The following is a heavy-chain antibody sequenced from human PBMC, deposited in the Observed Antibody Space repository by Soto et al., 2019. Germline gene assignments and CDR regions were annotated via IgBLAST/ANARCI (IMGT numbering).Heavy chain of an antibody. V-gene: IGHV3-21*01. J-gene: IGHJ6*01. Sequence: PGGSLRLSCAASGFTFSSYSMNWVRQAPGKGLEWVSSISSSSSYIYYADSVKGRFTISRDNAKNSLYLQMNSLRAEDTAVYYCARGYYGSGSYSDGYRLDVCGQGTTVTVSS. CDR2: ISSSSSYI. D-gene: IGHD3-10*01. CDR3: ARGYYGSGSYSDGYRLDV. CDR1: GFTFSSYS.